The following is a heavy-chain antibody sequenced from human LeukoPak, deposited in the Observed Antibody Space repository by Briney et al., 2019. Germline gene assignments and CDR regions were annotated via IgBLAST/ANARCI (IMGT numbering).Heavy chain of an antibody. CDR1: GGSISSHY. CDR3: ARVGSTYGSSPFDY. CDR2: IYYSGST. Sequence: SETLSLTCTVSGGSISSHYWSWIRQPPGKGLKWIGYIYYSGSTNYNPSLKSRVAISVDTSKNQFSLKLSSVTAADTAVYYCARVGSTYGSSPFDYWGQGTLVTVSS. V-gene: IGHV4-59*11. D-gene: IGHD6-6*01. J-gene: IGHJ4*02.